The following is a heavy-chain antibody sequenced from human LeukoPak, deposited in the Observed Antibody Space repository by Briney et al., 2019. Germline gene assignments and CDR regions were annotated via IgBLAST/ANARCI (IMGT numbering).Heavy chain of an antibody. Sequence: SQTLSLTCAISGDGVSSNSAAWNWIRQSPSRGLEWLRRTYYRSKWYNDYAVSVKSRITINPDTSKNQSSLQLNSVTPEDTAVYYCAREGGGYCSSTSCFTNWFDPWGQGTLVTVSS. J-gene: IGHJ5*02. V-gene: IGHV6-1*01. D-gene: IGHD2-2*02. CDR3: AREGGGYCSSTSCFTNWFDP. CDR2: TYYRSKWYN. CDR1: GDGVSSNSAA.